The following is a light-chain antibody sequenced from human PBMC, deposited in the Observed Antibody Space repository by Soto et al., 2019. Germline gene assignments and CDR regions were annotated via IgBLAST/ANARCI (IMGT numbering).Light chain of an antibody. J-gene: IGKJ2*01. CDR1: QSVSNNY. CDR3: QQYGSSPPYT. CDR2: GSS. Sequence: EVVLTQSPGTLSLSPGERATLSCRASQSVSNNYLAWYQQKPGQSPKLLIFGSSDRATGIPDRFSGSGSGKDFTLTISSLELEDFAVYYCQQYGSSPPYTFGQGTKLEIK. V-gene: IGKV3-20*01.